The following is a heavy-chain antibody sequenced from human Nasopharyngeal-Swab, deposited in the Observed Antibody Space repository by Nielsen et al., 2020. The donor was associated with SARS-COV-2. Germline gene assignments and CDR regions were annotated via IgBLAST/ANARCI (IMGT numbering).Heavy chain of an antibody. CDR1: GFTFSSYA. CDR2: ISGSGGST. V-gene: IGHV3-23*01. CDR3: AKMARFSSGSDWFDP. D-gene: IGHD6-19*01. Sequence: GGSLRLSCAASGFTFSSYAMSWVRQAPGKGLEWVSAISGSGGSTYYADSVKGRFTISRDNSKNTLYLQMNSLRAEDTAAYYCAKMARFSSGSDWFDPWGQGTLVTVSS. J-gene: IGHJ5*02.